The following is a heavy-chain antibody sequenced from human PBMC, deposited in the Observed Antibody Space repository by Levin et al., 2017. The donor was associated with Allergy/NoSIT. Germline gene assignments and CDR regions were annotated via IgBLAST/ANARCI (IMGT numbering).Heavy chain of an antibody. J-gene: IGHJ4*02. CDR3: TTTPAMVRGVILY. V-gene: IGHV3-15*01. Sequence: GESLKISCAASGFTFSNAWMSWVRQAPGKGLEWVGRIKSKTDGGTTDYAAPVKGRFTISRDDSKNTLYLQMNSLKTEDTAVYYCTTTPAMVRGVILYWGQGTLVTVSS. D-gene: IGHD3-10*01. CDR1: GFTFSNAW. CDR2: IKSKTDGGTT.